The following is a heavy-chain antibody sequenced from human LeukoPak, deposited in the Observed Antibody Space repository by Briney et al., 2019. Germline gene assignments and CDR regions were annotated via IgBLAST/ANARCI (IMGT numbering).Heavy chain of an antibody. CDR1: DFTFDNFA. J-gene: IGHJ5*02. Sequence: PGGSLRLSCTASDFTFDNFAMHWLRQASGKGLEWVSGISWYGVNVVYADSAKWRFTSPRDNTKNSLFLHMNSLNTEDTASSFCASVAARSLSRNYFDPWGQGTLVIVST. V-gene: IGHV3-9*01. CDR2: ISWYGVNV. CDR3: ASVAARSLSRNYFDP. D-gene: IGHD3-16*01.